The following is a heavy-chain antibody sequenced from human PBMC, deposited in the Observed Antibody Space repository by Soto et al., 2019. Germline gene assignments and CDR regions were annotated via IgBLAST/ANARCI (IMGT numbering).Heavy chain of an antibody. Sequence: ASVKVSCKASGGTFSSHAISWVRQAPGRGLEWMGGIIPIFGTTNYAQNFRARVTITADESTSTAYMELSSLTSEDTAVYYCGSVGYCSSTNCLFYYYHYGMDVWGQGTTVTVSS. V-gene: IGHV1-69*13. D-gene: IGHD2-2*03. CDR2: IIPIFGTT. J-gene: IGHJ6*02. CDR3: GSVGYCSSTNCLFYYYHYGMDV. CDR1: GGTFSSHA.